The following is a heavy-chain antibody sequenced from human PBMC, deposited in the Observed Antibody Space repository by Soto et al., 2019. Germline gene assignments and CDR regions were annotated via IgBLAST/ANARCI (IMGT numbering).Heavy chain of an antibody. Sequence: ASAKVSCKASGYTFTSYGISWVRQAPGEGLEWMGWISAYNGNTNYAQKLQGRVTMTTDKSTSTAYMELRSLRSDDTAVYYCARDSLFYGDYTGNWFERWGKGNMVPVSS. V-gene: IGHV1-18*04. CDR3: ARDSLFYGDYTGNWFER. CDR2: ISAYNGNT. D-gene: IGHD4-17*01. J-gene: IGHJ5*02. CDR1: GYTFTSYG.